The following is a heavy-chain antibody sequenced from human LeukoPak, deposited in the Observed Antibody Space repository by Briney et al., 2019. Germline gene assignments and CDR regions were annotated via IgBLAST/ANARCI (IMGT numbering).Heavy chain of an antibody. CDR1: GFTFSSYW. D-gene: IGHD2-8*02. V-gene: IGHV3-7*01. CDR2: INQYGREI. Sequence: PGGSLRLSCAASGFTFSSYWMSWVRQAPGKGLEWVANINQYGREIHYLDSVKGRFTISRDNAKNSLFLQMNSLRVEDTAVYYCARDYTGTFDYWGQGTLVTLSS. J-gene: IGHJ4*02. CDR3: ARDYTGTFDY.